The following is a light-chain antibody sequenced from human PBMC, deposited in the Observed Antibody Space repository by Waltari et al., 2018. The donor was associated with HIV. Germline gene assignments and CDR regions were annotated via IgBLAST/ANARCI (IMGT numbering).Light chain of an antibody. Sequence: SYVLTQPPSVSVAPGKTARITCGGNKIASKSVHWYQPKPGQAPVLVISDDSYRPSGIPERFSGSNSGNTATLTISWVEAGDEADYYCQVWDSSGDHPLFGGGTKLTVL. V-gene: IGLV3-21*04. CDR3: QVWDSSGDHPL. CDR1: KIASKS. CDR2: DDS. J-gene: IGLJ2*01.